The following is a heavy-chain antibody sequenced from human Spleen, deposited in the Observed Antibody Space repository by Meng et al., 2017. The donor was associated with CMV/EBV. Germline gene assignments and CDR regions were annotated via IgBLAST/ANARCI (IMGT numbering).Heavy chain of an antibody. Sequence: ASVKVSCKASGYTFTGYYMHWVRQAPGQGLEWMGWINPNSGGTNYAQKFQGRGTMTRDTSISTAYMELSRLRSGDTAVYYCARRRGRGTTRGSYLYYGMDVWGQGTTVTVSS. D-gene: IGHD1-7*01. J-gene: IGHJ6*02. CDR2: INPNSGGT. CDR1: GYTFTGYY. CDR3: ARRRGRGTTRGSYLYYGMDV. V-gene: IGHV1-2*02.